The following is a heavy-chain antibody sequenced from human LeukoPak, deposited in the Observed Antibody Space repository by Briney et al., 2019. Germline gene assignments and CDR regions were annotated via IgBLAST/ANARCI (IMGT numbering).Heavy chain of an antibody. CDR3: ASRYSSSAYY. CDR2: INHSGST. Sequence: PSETLSLTCAVYGGSFSGYYWSWIRQPPGKGLEWIGEINHSGSTNYNPSLKSRVTISVDTSKNQFSLKLSSVTAADTAVYYCASRYSSSAYYWGQGTLVTVSS. CDR1: GGSFSGYY. V-gene: IGHV4-34*01. D-gene: IGHD6-6*01. J-gene: IGHJ4*02.